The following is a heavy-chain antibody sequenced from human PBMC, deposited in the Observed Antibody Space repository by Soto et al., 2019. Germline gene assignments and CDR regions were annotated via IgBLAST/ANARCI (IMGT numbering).Heavy chain of an antibody. J-gene: IGHJ4*02. Sequence: QITLKESGPTVVKPTQTLTLTCSLSGFSITTNEVSVGWIRQPPGKALEWLALIYWDDDKRYSPSLKDRLTITKDTSKNQVVLTMINMDPGDTATYYCAHRDGARFYFDYWGQGTLVTVTS. CDR2: IYWDDDK. V-gene: IGHV2-5*02. CDR1: GFSITTNEVS. CDR3: AHRDGARFYFDY.